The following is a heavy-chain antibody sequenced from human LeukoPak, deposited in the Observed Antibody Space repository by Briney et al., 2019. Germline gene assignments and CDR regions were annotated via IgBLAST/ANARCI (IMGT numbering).Heavy chain of an antibody. J-gene: IGHJ4*02. V-gene: IGHV3-33*01. D-gene: IGHD6-13*01. CDR2: IWYDGSNK. Sequence: PGRSLRLSCAASGFTFSSYGMHWVRQAPGKGLEWVAVIWYDGSNKYYADSVKGRFTISRGNSKNTLYLLMNSLRAEDTAVYYCARATSSSWYKGTPTDYYFDYWGQGTLVTVSS. CDR1: GFTFSSYG. CDR3: ARATSSSWYKGTPTDYYFDY.